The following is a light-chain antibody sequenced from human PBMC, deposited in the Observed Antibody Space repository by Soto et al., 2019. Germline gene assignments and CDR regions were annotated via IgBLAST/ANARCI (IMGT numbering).Light chain of an antibody. CDR2: AAS. CDR1: QTISNH. V-gene: IGKV1-39*01. J-gene: IGKJ2*02. Sequence: DIQMPQSPSSLSASVGDRVTITCRASQTISNHLNWYQQKPGKAPKLLIYAASTLQSGVPSRFSGSGSGTDFTLTIRSLQPEDFATYYCQQSYSTLMCTFGQGTKVEIK. CDR3: QQSYSTLMCT.